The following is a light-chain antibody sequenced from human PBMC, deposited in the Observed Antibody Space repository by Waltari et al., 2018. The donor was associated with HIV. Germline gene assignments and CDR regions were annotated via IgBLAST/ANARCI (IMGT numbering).Light chain of an antibody. J-gene: IGLJ3*02. V-gene: IGLV7-43*01. CDR3: LLYFGAGRPWV. CDR1: TGAVTSDYY. Sequence: QTVVTQEPSLTVSSGGTVTLTCASSTGAVTSDYYPNWFQQKPGQAPKSLIYNTHNKRSWTPARFSGSLLGAKGALTLSGAQPEDEAEYYCLLYFGAGRPWVFGGGTTLTVL. CDR2: NTH.